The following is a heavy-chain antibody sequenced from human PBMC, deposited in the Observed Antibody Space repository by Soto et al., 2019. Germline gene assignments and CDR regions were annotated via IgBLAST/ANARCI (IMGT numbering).Heavy chain of an antibody. CDR2: IIPIFGTA. Sequence: SVKVSCKASGGTFSSYAISWVRQAPGQGLEWMGGIIPIFGTANYAQKFQGRVTITADESTSTAYMELSSLRSEDTAVYYCARALYNWNDASYYSSGMDVWGQGTTVTVSS. CDR3: ARALYNWNDASYYSSGMDV. CDR1: GGTFSSYA. J-gene: IGHJ6*02. D-gene: IGHD1-1*01. V-gene: IGHV1-69*13.